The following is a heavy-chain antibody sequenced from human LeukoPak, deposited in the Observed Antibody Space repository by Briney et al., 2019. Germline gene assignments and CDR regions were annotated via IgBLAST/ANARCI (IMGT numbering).Heavy chain of an antibody. CDR1: GFTFDDYV. D-gene: IGHD3-10*01. V-gene: IGHV3-9*01. Sequence: GGSLRLSCAASGFTFDDYVMHWVRQAPGKGLEWVSGISWNSGSIGYADSVKGRFTISRDNAKNSLYLQMNSLRAEDTALYYCARDLVWFGEPKGYYNYMDVWGKGTTVTVSS. J-gene: IGHJ6*03. CDR2: ISWNSGSI. CDR3: ARDLVWFGEPKGYYNYMDV.